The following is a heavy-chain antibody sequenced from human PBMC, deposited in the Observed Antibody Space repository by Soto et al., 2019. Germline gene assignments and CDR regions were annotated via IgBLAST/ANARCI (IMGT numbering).Heavy chain of an antibody. Sequence: ASVKVSCKASGYTFTGYYMRWVRQAPGQGLEWMGWINPNSGGTNYAQKFQGWVTMTRDTSISTAYMELSRLRSDDTAVYYCARDHYDSSGYIAFDIWGQGTMVTVPS. V-gene: IGHV1-2*04. J-gene: IGHJ3*02. CDR2: INPNSGGT. D-gene: IGHD3-22*01. CDR3: ARDHYDSSGYIAFDI. CDR1: GYTFTGYY.